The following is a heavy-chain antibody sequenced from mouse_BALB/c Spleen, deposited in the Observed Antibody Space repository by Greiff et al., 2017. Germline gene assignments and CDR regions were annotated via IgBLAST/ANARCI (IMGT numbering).Heavy chain of an antibody. D-gene: IGHD2-3*01. CDR3: ARLGYDVYYKGYYAMDY. CDR2: INPSTGYT. Sequence: QVQLKQSGAELAKPGASVKMSCKASGYTFTSYWMHWVKQRPGQGLEWIGYINPSTGYTEYNQKFKDKATLTADKSSSTAYMQLSSLTSEDSAVYYCARLGYDVYYKGYYAMDYWGQGTSVTVSS. CDR1: GYTFTSYW. V-gene: IGHV1-7*01. J-gene: IGHJ4*01.